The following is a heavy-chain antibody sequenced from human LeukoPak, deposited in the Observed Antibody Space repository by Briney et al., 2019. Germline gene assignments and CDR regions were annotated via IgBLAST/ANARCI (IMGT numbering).Heavy chain of an antibody. CDR1: GFTFSSYW. V-gene: IGHV3-7*01. CDR3: ARDLVLVGRNYYDSSGYPDY. J-gene: IGHJ4*02. Sequence: GGSLRLSCAASGFTFSSYWMSWVRQAPGKGLEWVANIKQDGSEKYYVDSVKGRFTISRGNAKNSLYLQMNSLRAEDTAVYYCARDLVLVGRNYYDSSGYPDYWGQGTLVTVSS. D-gene: IGHD3-22*01. CDR2: IKQDGSEK.